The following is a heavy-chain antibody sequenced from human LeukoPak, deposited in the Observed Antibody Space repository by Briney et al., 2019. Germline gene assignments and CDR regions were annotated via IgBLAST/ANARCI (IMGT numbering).Heavy chain of an antibody. Sequence: PGGSLRLSCAASGFTFHDYGMSWVRQAPGKGLEWVSGINWNGGSTGYADSVKGRFTISRDNAKNSLYLQMNSLRAEDTALYYCAREISGIAVAGTGPYYYYYMDVWGKGTTATVSS. D-gene: IGHD6-19*01. V-gene: IGHV3-20*04. J-gene: IGHJ6*03. CDR2: INWNGGST. CDR1: GFTFHDYG. CDR3: AREISGIAVAGTGPYYYYYMDV.